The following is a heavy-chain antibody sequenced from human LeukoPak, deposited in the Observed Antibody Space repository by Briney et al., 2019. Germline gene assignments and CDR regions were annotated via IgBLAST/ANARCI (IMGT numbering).Heavy chain of an antibody. J-gene: IGHJ4*02. D-gene: IGHD1-26*01. Sequence: PVGSPRLSCAASGFTFSSYSMNWVRQAPGKGLEWVSSITFSSSYIYYADSVKGRFTISRDNAKNSLYLQMDSLRDEDTAVYFCARFQSGSYYSDYWGQGTLVTVSS. CDR1: GFTFSSYS. CDR3: ARFQSGSYYSDY. CDR2: ITFSSSYI. V-gene: IGHV3-21*01.